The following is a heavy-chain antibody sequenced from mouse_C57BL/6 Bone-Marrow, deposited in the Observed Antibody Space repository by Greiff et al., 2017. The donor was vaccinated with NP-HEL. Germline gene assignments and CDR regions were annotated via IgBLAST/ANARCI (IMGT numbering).Heavy chain of an antibody. J-gene: IGHJ3*01. V-gene: IGHV1-62-2*01. Sequence: QVQLQQSGAELVKPGASVKLSCKASGYTFTEYTIHWVKQRSGQGLEWIGWFYPGSGSIKYNEKFKDKATLTADKSSSTVYMERSRLTSEDSAVYFCARHEARDYGNYVSFAYWGQGTLVTVSA. CDR2: FYPGSGSI. CDR1: GYTFTEYT. CDR3: ARHEARDYGNYVSFAY. D-gene: IGHD2-1*01.